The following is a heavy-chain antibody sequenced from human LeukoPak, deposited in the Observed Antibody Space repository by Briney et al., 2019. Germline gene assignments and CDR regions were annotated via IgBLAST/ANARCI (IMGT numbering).Heavy chain of an antibody. CDR1: GGSISSGLYS. CDR2: IYHTGST. D-gene: IGHD4-23*01. J-gene: IGHJ4*02. Sequence: SETLSLTCDVSGGSISSGLYSWSWIRQPLGKGLEWIGYIYHTGSTYYNPSLKSRVTISVDTSKNQFSLRLSSVTAADTAVYYCARTLITVAYYFDYWGQGTLVTVSS. V-gene: IGHV4-30-2*01. CDR3: ARTLITVAYYFDY.